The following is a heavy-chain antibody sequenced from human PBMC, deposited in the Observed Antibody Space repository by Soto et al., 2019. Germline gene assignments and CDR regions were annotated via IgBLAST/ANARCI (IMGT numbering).Heavy chain of an antibody. D-gene: IGHD3-22*01. J-gene: IGHJ6*02. CDR2: INHSGST. CDR1: GGSFSDYF. CDR3: ARALSRNMIVVVIGYYGMDV. V-gene: IGHV4-34*01. Sequence: PSETLSLTCAVYGGSFSDYFWTWIRQPPGKGLEWIGEINHSGSTNFNPSLKSRVAISADTSRNQFSLRVTAVTAADTAVYYCARALSRNMIVVVIGYYGMDVWGQGTTVTVSS.